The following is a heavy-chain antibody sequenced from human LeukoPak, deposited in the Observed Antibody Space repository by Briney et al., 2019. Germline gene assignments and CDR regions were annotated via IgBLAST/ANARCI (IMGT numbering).Heavy chain of an antibody. D-gene: IGHD3-3*01. CDR3: AKRGQDDSVIDY. Sequence: GGSLRLSCTASGFTFSSYGMHWVRQAPGKGLEWVAFIRYDGRKDYYADPLKGRFTISRDNSKNTLSLQVNSLRAEDTAVYYCAKRGQDDSVIDYWGQGTLVTVSS. CDR1: GFTFSSYG. V-gene: IGHV3-30*02. CDR2: IRYDGRKD. J-gene: IGHJ4*02.